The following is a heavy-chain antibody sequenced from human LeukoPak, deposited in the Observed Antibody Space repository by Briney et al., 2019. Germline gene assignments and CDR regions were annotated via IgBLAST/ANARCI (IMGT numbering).Heavy chain of an antibody. Sequence: GGSLRLSCAASGFTFSSYWMSWVRQAPGKGLEWVANIKQDGSEKYYVDSVKGRFTISRDNAKNSLYLQVNSLRAEDTAVYYCARSFWSGYYTVEYFQHWGQGTLVTVSS. V-gene: IGHV3-7*01. D-gene: IGHD3-3*01. CDR2: IKQDGSEK. J-gene: IGHJ1*01. CDR1: GFTFSSYW. CDR3: ARSFWSGYYTVEYFQH.